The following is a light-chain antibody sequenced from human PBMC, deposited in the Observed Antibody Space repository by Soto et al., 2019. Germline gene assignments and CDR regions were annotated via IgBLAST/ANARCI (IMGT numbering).Light chain of an antibody. CDR3: QQHNSYPWT. J-gene: IGKJ1*01. CDR2: KAS. CDR1: QSISSR. Sequence: DIQMTQSPSTLSASVGDRVTITCRASQSISSRLAWYQQKPGKAPKLLIYKASSLESGVPSRFSGSGSGTEFTLTISSLQPDDFATYYCQQHNSYPWTFGQGTKVELK. V-gene: IGKV1-5*03.